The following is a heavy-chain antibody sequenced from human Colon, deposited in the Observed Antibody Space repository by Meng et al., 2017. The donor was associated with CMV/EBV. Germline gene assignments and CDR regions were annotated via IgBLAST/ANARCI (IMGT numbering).Heavy chain of an antibody. D-gene: IGHD4-17*01. Sequence: GESLKISCAASGFTFSSYAMSWVRQAPGKGLEWVSVIYSGGSSTYYADSVKGRFTISRDNSKNTLYLEMGSLRPEDMAVYYCATDPSAVTTNYWGQGTLVTVSS. CDR3: ATDPSAVTTNY. CDR2: IYSGGSST. V-gene: IGHV3-23*03. CDR1: GFTFSSYA. J-gene: IGHJ4*02.